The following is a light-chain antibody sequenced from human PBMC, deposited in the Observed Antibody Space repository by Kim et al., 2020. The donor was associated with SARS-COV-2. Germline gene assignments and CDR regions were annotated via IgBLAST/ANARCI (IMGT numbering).Light chain of an antibody. Sequence: ATGKTATITCGGKNIGSKSVHWYQQKPGQAPVLVIYCDSDRPSGIPERFSGSNSGNTATLTISRVEAGDEADYYCQVWDSSSDHWVFGGGTQLTVL. J-gene: IGLJ3*02. V-gene: IGLV3-21*04. CDR2: CDS. CDR3: QVWDSSSDHWV. CDR1: NIGSKS.